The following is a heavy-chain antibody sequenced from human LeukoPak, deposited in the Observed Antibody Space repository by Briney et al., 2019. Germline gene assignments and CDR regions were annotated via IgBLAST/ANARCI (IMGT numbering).Heavy chain of an antibody. CDR3: ARADATWGLDTVNFDY. D-gene: IGHD4-17*01. CDR2: IYYSGST. Sequence: SETLSLTCTVSCGSISSGGYYWSWIRQHPGKGLEWIGYIYYSGSTYYNPSLKSRVTISVDTSKNQFSLKLSSVTAADTAVYYCARADATWGLDTVNFDYWGQGTLVTVSS. CDR1: CGSISSGGYY. J-gene: IGHJ4*02. V-gene: IGHV4-31*03.